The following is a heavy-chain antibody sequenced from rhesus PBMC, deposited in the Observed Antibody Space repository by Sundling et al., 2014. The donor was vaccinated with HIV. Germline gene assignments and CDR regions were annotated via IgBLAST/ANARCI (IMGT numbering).Heavy chain of an antibody. CDR3: ARRGHEDDYAHYDY. J-gene: IGHJ4*01. Sequence: QVTLKESGPALVKPTQTLTLTCSFSGFSLSTFGMGVGWIRQPPGKTLEWLAHIYWDDDERYSTSLKNRLTISKDTSKNQVVLTMTNMDPVDTATYYCARRGHEDDYAHYDYWGQGVLVTVSS. D-gene: IGHD3-9*01. CDR2: IYWDDDE. V-gene: IGHV2-174*02. CDR1: GFSLSTFGMG.